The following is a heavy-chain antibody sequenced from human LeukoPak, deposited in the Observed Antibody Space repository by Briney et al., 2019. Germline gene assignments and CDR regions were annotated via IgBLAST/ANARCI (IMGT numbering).Heavy chain of an antibody. CDR1: GFTFSNYS. Sequence: GGSLRLSCAASGFTFSNYSMNWVRQAPGKGLEWVSSITSSGSYIYYADSVKGRFTISRDNARNSLYLQMNSLRAEDTAIYYCARAEALKFRDFDYWGQGTVVTGSS. V-gene: IGHV3-21*01. CDR3: ARAEALKFRDFDY. CDR2: ITSSGSYI. J-gene: IGHJ4*02.